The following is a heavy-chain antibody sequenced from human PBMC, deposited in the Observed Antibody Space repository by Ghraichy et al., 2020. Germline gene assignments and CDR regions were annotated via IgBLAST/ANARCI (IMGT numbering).Heavy chain of an antibody. CDR3: ARGIRDCSSTSCYISWFDP. CDR2: INHSGST. V-gene: IGHV4-34*01. J-gene: IGHJ5*02. D-gene: IGHD2-2*02. Sequence: SETLSLTCAVYGGSFSGYYWSWIRQPPGKGLEWIGEINHSGSTNYNPSLKSRVTISLDTSKNQFSLKLSSVTAADTAVYHCARGIRDCSSTSCYISWFDPWGQGTLVTVSS. CDR1: GGSFSGYY.